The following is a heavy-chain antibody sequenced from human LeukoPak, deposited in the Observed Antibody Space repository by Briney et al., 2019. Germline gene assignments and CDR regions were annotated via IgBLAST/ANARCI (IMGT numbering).Heavy chain of an antibody. V-gene: IGHV3-23*01. CDR2: ISGSGGST. D-gene: IGHD1-26*01. J-gene: IGHJ4*02. CDR1: GFTFSSYD. Sequence: GGSLRLSCAASGFTFSSYDMNWVRQAPGKGLEWVSVISGSGGSTYYADSVKGRFTISRDNSKNTLYLQMNSLRAEDTAVYYCAKVLVGATYYFDYWGQGTLVTVSS. CDR3: AKVLVGATYYFDY.